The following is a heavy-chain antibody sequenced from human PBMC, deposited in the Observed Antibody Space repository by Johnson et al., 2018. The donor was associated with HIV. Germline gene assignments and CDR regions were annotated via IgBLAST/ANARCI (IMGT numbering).Heavy chain of an antibody. J-gene: IGHJ3*02. D-gene: IGHD4-23*01. CDR2: IKTKTDGGTT. Sequence: VQLVESGGGLIQPGGSLRLSCAASGFTFSNAWMSWVRQAPGKGLEWVGRIKTKTDGGTTDYAAPVKGRFTISRDDSKNTLYLQMNSMKTEDTAVYYCTTDYHVVFGGFDIWGQGTMVTVSS. CDR3: TTDYHVVFGGFDI. CDR1: GFTFSNAW. V-gene: IGHV3-15*01.